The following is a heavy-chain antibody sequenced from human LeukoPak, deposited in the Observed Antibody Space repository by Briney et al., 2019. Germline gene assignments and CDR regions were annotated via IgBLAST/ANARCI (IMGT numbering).Heavy chain of an antibody. CDR1: GFTVSNNY. V-gene: IGHV3-66*01. CDR3: TKDHTGPQDY. CDR2: MYRGGST. J-gene: IGHJ4*02. Sequence: GGSLRLSCAASGFTVSNNYMSWVRQAPGKGLEWVSVMYRGGSTYYADSVQGRFTMSRDNSKNTLYLQMNSLRAEDTAVYYCTKDHTGPQDYWGQGTLVTVSS.